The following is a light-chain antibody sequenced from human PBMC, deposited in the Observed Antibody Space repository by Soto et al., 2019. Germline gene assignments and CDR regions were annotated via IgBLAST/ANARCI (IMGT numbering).Light chain of an antibody. CDR3: EQYNNWPSGYT. Sequence: EIVMTQSPATLSVSPGERATLSCRASQSVSSNLAWYQQKPGQAPRLLIYGASTTATGIPARFSGSGSGTEFTLTISSLQSEDVAVYYCEQYNNWPSGYTFGQGTKLEIK. V-gene: IGKV3-15*01. CDR2: GAS. J-gene: IGKJ2*01. CDR1: QSVSSN.